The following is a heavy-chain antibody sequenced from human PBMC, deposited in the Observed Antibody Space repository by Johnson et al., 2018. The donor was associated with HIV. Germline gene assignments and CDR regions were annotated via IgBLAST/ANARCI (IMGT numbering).Heavy chain of an antibody. J-gene: IGHJ3*02. CDR3: ATVYTSSFSHGAFDI. Sequence: VQLVESGGGLVQPGGSLRLSCAASGFTVSSNYMSWVRQAPGKGLEWVANIKQDGSEKYYVDSVKGRFTISRDNSKYTLYLQMNSLRAEDTAVYYCATVYTSSFSHGAFDIWGQGTMVTVSS. V-gene: IGHV3-7*01. D-gene: IGHD6-6*01. CDR1: GFTVSSNY. CDR2: IKQDGSEK.